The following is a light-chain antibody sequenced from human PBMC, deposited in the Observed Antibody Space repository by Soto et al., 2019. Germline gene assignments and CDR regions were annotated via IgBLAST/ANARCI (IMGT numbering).Light chain of an antibody. CDR3: QQFNSYSRT. V-gene: IGKV1-5*01. CDR1: HSIRRW. Sequence: DIQLSQSPSTLSASLGDRVTITCRASHSIRRWLAGYQQKPGKAPKLLIYDASSLESGVPSWCSGSGSGTEFTLTISSLQPDDLATYYCQQFNSYSRTFGQGTRLEIK. J-gene: IGKJ5*01. CDR2: DAS.